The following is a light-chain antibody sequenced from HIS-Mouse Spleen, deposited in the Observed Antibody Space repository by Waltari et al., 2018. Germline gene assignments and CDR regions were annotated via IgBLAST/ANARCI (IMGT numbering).Light chain of an antibody. CDR2: GAS. CDR1: QSVSSSY. V-gene: IGKV3-20*01. Sequence: ESVLTKSPGTLFLSPGERATLRCRASQSVSSSYLAWYQQKPGQAPRLLIYGASSRATGIPDRFSGSGSGTDFTLTISRLEPEDFAVYYCQQYDSSPRTFGQGTKVEIK. CDR3: QQYDSSPRT. J-gene: IGKJ1*01.